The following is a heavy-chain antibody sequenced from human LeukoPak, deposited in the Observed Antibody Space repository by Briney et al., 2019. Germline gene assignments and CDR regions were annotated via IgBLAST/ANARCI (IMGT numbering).Heavy chain of an antibody. D-gene: IGHD5-18*01. J-gene: IGHJ4*02. CDR1: GGSISSSSYY. CDR3: ARHYNTAMVTTYFDY. CDR2: IYYSGST. V-gene: IGHV4-39*01. Sequence: KPSETLSLTCTVPGGSISSSSYYWGWIRQPPGKGLEWIGSIYYSGSTYYNPSLKSRVTISVDTSKNQFSLKLSSVTAADTAVYYCARHYNTAMVTTYFDYWGQGTLVTVSS.